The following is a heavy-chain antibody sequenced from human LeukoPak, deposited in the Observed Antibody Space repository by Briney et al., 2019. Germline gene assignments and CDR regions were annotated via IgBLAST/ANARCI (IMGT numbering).Heavy chain of an antibody. CDR3: TRRPRYSGSYYVRRQRTGPLDY. CDR2: IRSKAYGGTT. Sequence: PGGSLRLSCTASGFTFGDYAMSWFRQAPGKGLEWVGFIRSKAYGGTTEYAAPVKGRFTISRDDSKSIAYLQMNSLKTEDTAVYYCTRRPRYSGSYYVRRQRTGPLDYWGQGTLVTVSS. V-gene: IGHV3-49*03. D-gene: IGHD1-26*01. CDR1: GFTFGDYA. J-gene: IGHJ4*02.